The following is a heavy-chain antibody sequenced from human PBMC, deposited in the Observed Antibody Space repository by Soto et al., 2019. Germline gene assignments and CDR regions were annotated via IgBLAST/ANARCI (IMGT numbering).Heavy chain of an antibody. Sequence: GASVKVSCKASGYTFTSYYMHWVRQAPGQGLEWMGIINPSGGSTSYAQKYQGRVTMTRDTSTSTVCMELSSLRSEDTAVYYCGRVRVFSGGSCYSGYYYGMDVGGKGTTVTVSS. V-gene: IGHV1-46*01. CDR3: GRVRVFSGGSCYSGYYYGMDV. CDR2: INPSGGST. D-gene: IGHD2-15*01. CDR1: GYTFTSYY. J-gene: IGHJ6*04.